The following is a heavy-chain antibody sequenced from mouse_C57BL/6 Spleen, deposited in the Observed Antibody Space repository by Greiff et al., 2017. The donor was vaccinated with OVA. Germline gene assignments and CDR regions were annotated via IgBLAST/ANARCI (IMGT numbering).Heavy chain of an antibody. J-gene: IGHJ4*01. CDR2: ISSGSSTI. V-gene: IGHV5-17*01. CDR1: GFTFSDYG. D-gene: IGHD1-1*01. CDR3: ARRGITTVVEDAMDY. Sequence: EVQRVESGGGLVKPGGSLKLSCAASGFTFSDYGMHWVRQAPEKGLEWVAYISSGSSTIYYADTVKGRFTISRDNAKNTLFLQMTSLRSEDTAMYYCARRGITTVVEDAMDYWGQGTSVTVSS.